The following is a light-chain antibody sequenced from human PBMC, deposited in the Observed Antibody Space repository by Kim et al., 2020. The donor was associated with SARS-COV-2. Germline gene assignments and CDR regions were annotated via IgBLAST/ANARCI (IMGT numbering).Light chain of an antibody. CDR3: ISYAGSNKLRV. CDR1: HIDVCGYNS. V-gene: IGLV2-8*01. CDR2: EVN. J-gene: IGLJ2*01. Sequence: QEVPIPCPGIHIDVCGYNSVAWYQQHPGKAPKVVIFEVNQRLLGVPDRFSGSKSGNTASLTVSGLQAEDEADYFCISYAGSNKLRVFGGGTQLTVL.